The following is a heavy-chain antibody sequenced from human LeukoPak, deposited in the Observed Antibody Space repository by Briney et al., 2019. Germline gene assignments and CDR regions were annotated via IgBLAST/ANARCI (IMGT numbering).Heavy chain of an antibody. CDR1: GFTFSSYA. CDR2: ISGSGGST. V-gene: IGHV3-23*01. J-gene: IGHJ4*02. CDR3: AKDWGGYSGYDYLDY. D-gene: IGHD5-12*01. Sequence: GGSLRLSCAASGFTFSSYAMSWVRQAPGKGLEWVSAISGSGGSTYYADSVKGRSTISRDNSKNTLYLQMNSLRAEDTAVYYCAKDWGGYSGYDYLDYWGQGTLVTVSS.